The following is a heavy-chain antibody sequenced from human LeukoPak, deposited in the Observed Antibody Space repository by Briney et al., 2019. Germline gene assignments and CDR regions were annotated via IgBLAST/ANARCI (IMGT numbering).Heavy chain of an antibody. CDR1: GFTFSSYG. V-gene: IGHV3-30*18. CDR3: AKDQNPSDVVVTATLDY. D-gene: IGHD2-21*02. CDR2: ISYDGSNK. J-gene: IGHJ4*02. Sequence: GGSLRLSCAASGFTFSSYGMHWVRQAPGKGLEWVAVISYDGSNKYYADSVKGRFTISRDNSKNTLYLQMNSLRAEDTAVYYCAKDQNPSDVVVTATLDYWGQGTLVTVSS.